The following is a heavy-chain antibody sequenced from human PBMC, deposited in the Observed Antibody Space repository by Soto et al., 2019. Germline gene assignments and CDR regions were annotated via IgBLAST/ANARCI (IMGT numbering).Heavy chain of an antibody. Sequence: EVQLVESGGGLVKPGGSLRLSCAASGFTFSSYSMNWVRQAPGKGLEWVGRIYSDGTTNYSPSLKSRVTMSLDTSKDQFSLHLNSVTAADTAVYYCSRVGCSNSKCYTRGMDVWGQGTTVTVSS. CDR3: SRVGCSNSKCYTRGMDV. CDR2: IYSDGTT. J-gene: IGHJ6*02. CDR1: GFTFSSYS. V-gene: IGHV3-21*04. D-gene: IGHD2-2*01.